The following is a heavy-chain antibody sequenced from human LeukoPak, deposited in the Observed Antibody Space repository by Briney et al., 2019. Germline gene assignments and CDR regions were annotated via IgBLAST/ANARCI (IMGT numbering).Heavy chain of an antibody. CDR2: INWSGGST. J-gene: IGHJ6*03. Sequence: GGSLRLSCAASGFTFDDYAMSWVRQAPGKGLEWVSGINWSGGSTGYADSVKGRFTISRDNAKNSLYLQMNSLRAEDTALYYCARIGDPGIYSYYMDVWGKGTTVTVSS. CDR3: ARIGDPGIYSYYMDV. CDR1: GFTFDDYA. D-gene: IGHD2-21*02. V-gene: IGHV3-20*04.